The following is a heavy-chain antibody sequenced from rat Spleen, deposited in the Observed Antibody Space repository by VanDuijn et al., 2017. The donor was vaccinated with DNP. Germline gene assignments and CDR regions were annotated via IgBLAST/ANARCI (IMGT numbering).Heavy chain of an antibody. D-gene: IGHD1-11*01. Sequence: EVQLVESGGGLVQPGRSMTVSCAASGFTFSNSDMAWVRQAPTKGLEWAASISTSGGVSYYRDSVKGRFTISRDNAKSTLYLQMNSLRSEDMATYYCVRWDYGMYGFDYWGQGVMVTVSS. J-gene: IGHJ2*01. CDR2: ISTSGGVS. V-gene: IGHV5-25*01. CDR3: VRWDYGMYGFDY. CDR1: GFTFSNSD.